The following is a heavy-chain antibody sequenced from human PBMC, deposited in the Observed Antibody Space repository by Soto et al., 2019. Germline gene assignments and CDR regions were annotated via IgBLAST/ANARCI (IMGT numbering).Heavy chain of an antibody. CDR1: GFTFNSYF. CDR2: ISGGGGAK. D-gene: IGHD7-27*01. CDR3: AKSLTASNFRLDV. J-gene: IGHJ6*02. V-gene: IGHV3-23*01. Sequence: GGSLRLSCTASGFTFNSYFMSWVRQAPGEGLEWISAISGGGGAKYYSDSVEGRFTISRDNSNNTLYLQMNSLRADDTAVYYCAKSLTASNFRLDVWGHGTRVTVSS.